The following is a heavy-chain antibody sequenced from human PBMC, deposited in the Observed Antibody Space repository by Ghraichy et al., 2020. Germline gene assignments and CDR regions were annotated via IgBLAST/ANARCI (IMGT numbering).Heavy chain of an antibody. J-gene: IGHJ3*02. D-gene: IGHD3-10*01. V-gene: IGHV4-59*01. CDR3: ERSDNHGSGTYFPFAAFDI. CDR2: IYHSGST. Sequence: SETLSLTCTVSGGSISTYSLSWLRHPPGKGLEWIASIYHSGSTDYNPSLKTRATITSDTSKNQFSLMLSFLTAADTAVYYCERSDNHGSGTYFPFAAFDIWGQGTLLTVSS. CDR1: GGSISTYS.